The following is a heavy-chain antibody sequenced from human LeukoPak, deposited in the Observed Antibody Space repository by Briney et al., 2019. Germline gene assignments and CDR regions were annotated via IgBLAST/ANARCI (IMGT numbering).Heavy chain of an antibody. J-gene: IGHJ5*02. CDR2: INPNSGGT. CDR3: ARDIPRTGWFDP. V-gene: IGHV1-2*02. CDR1: GYTFTGYY. D-gene: IGHD1-14*01. Sequence: GASVQVSCQASGYTFTGYYMHWVRQAPGQGLEWMGWINPNSGGTNYAQKFQGRVTMTRDTSISTAYMELSRLRSDDTAVYYCARDIPRTGWFDPWGQGTLVTVSS.